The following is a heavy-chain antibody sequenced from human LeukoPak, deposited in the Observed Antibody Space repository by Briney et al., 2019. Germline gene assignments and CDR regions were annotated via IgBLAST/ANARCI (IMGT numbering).Heavy chain of an antibody. D-gene: IGHD3-3*01. CDR3: TRGYDFWSGYYTDGDYYYGMDV. J-gene: IGHJ6*02. CDR1: GLTVTNAW. V-gene: IGHV3-49*04. Sequence: GGSLRLSCAASGLTVTNAWMNWVRQAPGKGLEWVGFIRSKAYGGTTEYAASVKGRFTVSRDDSKSIAYLQMNSLKTEDTAVYYCTRGYDFWSGYYTDGDYYYGMDVWGQGTTVTVSS. CDR2: IRSKAYGGTT.